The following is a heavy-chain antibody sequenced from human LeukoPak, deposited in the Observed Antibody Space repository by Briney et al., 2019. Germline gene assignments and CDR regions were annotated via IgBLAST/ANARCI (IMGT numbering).Heavy chain of an antibody. CDR1: GYSFTSYW. V-gene: IGHV5-51*01. D-gene: IGHD3-10*01. J-gene: IGHJ4*02. CDR2: IYPGDSDT. CDR3: ARQRGSGNPIDY. Sequence: GESLKISCKGSGYSFTSYWIGWVRPMPGKGLEWMGIIYPGDSDTRSSPSFQRQVIFSADKSISIAYLLWSSRKASHTAMYYCARQRGSGNPIDYWGQGTLVTVSS.